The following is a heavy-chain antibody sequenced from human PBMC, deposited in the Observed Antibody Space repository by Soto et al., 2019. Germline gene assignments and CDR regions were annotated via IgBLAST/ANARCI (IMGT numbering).Heavy chain of an antibody. CDR2: IYPGDSDT. V-gene: IGHV5-51*01. CDR3: ARRKQQLVLDYYYGMDV. Sequence: GESLKISFKGSGYSFTSYWIGLVRQIPGKGLEWMGIIYPGDSDTRYSPSFQGQVTISADKSISTAYLQWSSLKASDTAMYYCARRKQQLVLDYYYGMDVWGQGTTVTVS. CDR1: GYSFTSYW. D-gene: IGHD6-13*01. J-gene: IGHJ6*02.